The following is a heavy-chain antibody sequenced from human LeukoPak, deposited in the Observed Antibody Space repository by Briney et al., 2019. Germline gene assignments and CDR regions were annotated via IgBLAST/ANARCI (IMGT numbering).Heavy chain of an antibody. J-gene: IGHJ4*02. Sequence: ASVKVSCKASGYTFTGYYMHWVRQAPGQGLEWMGWINPNSGGTNYAQKFRGRVTMTRDTSISTAYMELSRLRSDDTAVYYCARDCSSTSCYDYWGQGTLVTVSS. CDR1: GYTFTGYY. V-gene: IGHV1-2*02. CDR2: INPNSGGT. CDR3: ARDCSSTSCYDY. D-gene: IGHD2-2*01.